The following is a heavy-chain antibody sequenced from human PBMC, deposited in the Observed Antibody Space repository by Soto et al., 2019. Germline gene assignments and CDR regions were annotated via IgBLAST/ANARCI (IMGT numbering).Heavy chain of an antibody. D-gene: IGHD6-19*01. J-gene: IGHJ6*02. CDR2: INHSGST. CDR3: ASSSGWFRYDYYGMDV. CDR1: GGSFSGYY. Sequence: QVQLQQWGAGLLKPSETLSLTCAVYGGSFSGYYWSWIRQPPGKGLEWIGEINHSGSTNYNPSLKSRVTISVDTSKNQFSLKLSSVTAADTAVYYCASSSGWFRYDYYGMDVWGQGTTVTVSS. V-gene: IGHV4-34*01.